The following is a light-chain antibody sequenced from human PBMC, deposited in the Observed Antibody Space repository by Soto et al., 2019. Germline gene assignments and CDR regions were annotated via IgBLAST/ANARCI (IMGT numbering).Light chain of an antibody. CDR3: ATWDNSLNGGV. Sequence: QSVLTQPPSVSAAPGQKVTISCSGASSNVGNHFVSWYQQLPGTAPKLLIYDDNKRPSGIPDRFSGSKSGTSATLGITGLQTGDEADYYCATWDNSLNGGVFGGGTKLTVL. V-gene: IGLV1-51*01. J-gene: IGLJ3*02. CDR1: SSNVGNHF. CDR2: DDN.